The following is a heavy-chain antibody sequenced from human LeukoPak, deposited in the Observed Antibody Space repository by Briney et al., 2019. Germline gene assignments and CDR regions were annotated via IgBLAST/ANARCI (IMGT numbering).Heavy chain of an antibody. CDR3: AKDPAVAGTMGFYY. J-gene: IGHJ4*02. D-gene: IGHD6-19*01. CDR1: GFTFSSYG. Sequence: GGSLRLSCAASGFTFSSYGMSWVRQAPGKGLEWVSAISGSGGSTYYADSVKGRFTISRDNSKNTLYLQMNSLRAEDTAVYYCAKDPAVAGTMGFYYWGQGTLVTVSS. V-gene: IGHV3-23*01. CDR2: ISGSGGST.